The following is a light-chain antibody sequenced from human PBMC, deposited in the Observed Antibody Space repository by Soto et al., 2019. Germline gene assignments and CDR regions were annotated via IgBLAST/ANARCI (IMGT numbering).Light chain of an antibody. CDR1: QSVSSSF. CDR3: RQYGNSFT. J-gene: IGKJ3*01. Sequence: EIVLTQSPGTLSLSPGERATLSCRASQSVSSSFLAWYQQKPGQAPRLLIYGASSRAAGIPDRFSGSGSGTDFTLTISRLEPEDFAVYYCRQYGNSFTFGPGTKVDFK. V-gene: IGKV3-20*01. CDR2: GAS.